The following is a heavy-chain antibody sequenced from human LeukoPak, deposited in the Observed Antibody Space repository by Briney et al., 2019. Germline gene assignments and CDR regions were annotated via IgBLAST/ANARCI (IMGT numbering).Heavy chain of an antibody. CDR2: IRGSGGNT. Sequence: PGGSLRLSCAASGFTFSYYVMTWVRQAPGKGLEWVSAIRGSGGNTYYADSVKGRFTISRDKSKNTLYLQRNSLRAEDTAVYYCAKDSFGVAGPDYWGQGTLVTVSS. CDR1: GFTFSYYV. D-gene: IGHD6-19*01. CDR3: AKDSFGVAGPDY. V-gene: IGHV3-23*01. J-gene: IGHJ4*02.